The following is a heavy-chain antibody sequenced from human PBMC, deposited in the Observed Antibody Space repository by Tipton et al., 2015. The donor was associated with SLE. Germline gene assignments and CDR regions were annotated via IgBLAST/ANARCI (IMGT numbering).Heavy chain of an antibody. CDR3: ARQLGGKSDH. J-gene: IGHJ4*02. CDR1: GGSTSSYY. CDR2: IYTNENT. D-gene: IGHD5-24*01. Sequence: TLSLTCTVSGGSTSSYYWSWIRQPAGGGLERIGRIYTNENTNYNPSLKSRVTISADTSKNQFSLKLSAVTAADTAVYYCARQLGGKSDHWGQGTLVTVSS. V-gene: IGHV4-4*07.